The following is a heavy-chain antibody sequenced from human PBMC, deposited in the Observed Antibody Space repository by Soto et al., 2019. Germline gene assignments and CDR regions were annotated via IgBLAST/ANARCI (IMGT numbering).Heavy chain of an antibody. CDR3: AKGGRQWLVTSDFNY. CDR2: IKQDGSDT. CDR1: GFTLRNSR. Sequence: PGGSLRLSCAASGFTLRNSRMSWVRQAPGKGLEWVANIKQDGSDTYYVDSVKGRFTISRDSSKSTVSLEMTSLRAEDTAVYYCAKGGRQWLVTSDFNYWGQGALVTVSS. D-gene: IGHD6-19*01. V-gene: IGHV3-7*04. J-gene: IGHJ4*02.